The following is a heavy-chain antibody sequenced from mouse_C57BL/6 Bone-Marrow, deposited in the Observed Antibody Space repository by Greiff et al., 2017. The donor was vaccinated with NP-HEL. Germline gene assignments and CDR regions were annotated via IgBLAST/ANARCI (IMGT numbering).Heavy chain of an antibody. V-gene: IGHV1-61*01. CDR3: ASKRTQATDYFDY. D-gene: IGHD3-2*02. J-gene: IGHJ2*01. CDR1: GYTFTSYW. CDR2: IYPSDSET. Sequence: QVQLKQPGAELVRPGSSVKLSCKASGYTFTSYWMDWVKQRPGQGLEWIGNIYPSDSETHYNQKFKDKATLTVDKSSSTAYMQLSSLTSEDSAVYYCASKRTQATDYFDYWGQGTTLTVSS.